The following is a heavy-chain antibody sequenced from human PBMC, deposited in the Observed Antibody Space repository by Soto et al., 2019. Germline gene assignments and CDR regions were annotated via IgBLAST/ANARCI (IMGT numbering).Heavy chain of an antibody. CDR3: ARDCSSTCCYSDYYYYYGMAV. J-gene: IGHJ6*02. CDR2: ISAYNGNT. Sequence: ASVKVSCKASGYTFPRYGISWVRQAPGQGLEWMGWISAYNGNTNYAQKLQGRVTMTTDTSTSTAYMELRSLRSDDTAVYYCARDCSSTCCYSDYYYYYGMAVWGQGTTVTVSS. CDR1: GYTFPRYG. V-gene: IGHV1-18*01. D-gene: IGHD2-2*01.